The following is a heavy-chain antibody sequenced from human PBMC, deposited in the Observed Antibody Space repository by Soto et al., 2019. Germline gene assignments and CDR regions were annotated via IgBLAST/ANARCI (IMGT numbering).Heavy chain of an antibody. CDR3: ATIAPIQLERYDY. CDR2: IDPDGSST. V-gene: IGHV3-74*01. Sequence: GGSLRLSCAAPGFTFSTYWMHWVRQAPGKGLVWVSRIDPDGSSTTYADSVKGRFTISRDNADNTLYLQMKSLRAEDTAVYYCATIAPIQLERYDYWGQGTLVTV. J-gene: IGHJ4*02. D-gene: IGHD1-1*01. CDR1: GFTFSTYW.